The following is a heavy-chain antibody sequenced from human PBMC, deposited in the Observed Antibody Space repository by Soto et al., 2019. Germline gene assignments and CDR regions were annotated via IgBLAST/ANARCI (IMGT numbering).Heavy chain of an antibody. CDR3: ANALGLYYFDY. J-gene: IGHJ4*02. Sequence: QVQLVQSGAEVKKPGASVKVSCKASGYTFTSYAMHWVRQAPGQRLEWMGWINAGNGNTKYSQKFQGRVTITRDTSASTAYMELRSLRSEDTAVYYCANALGLYYFDYWGQGTLVTVSS. V-gene: IGHV1-3*01. CDR2: INAGNGNT. CDR1: GYTFTSYA. D-gene: IGHD3-16*01.